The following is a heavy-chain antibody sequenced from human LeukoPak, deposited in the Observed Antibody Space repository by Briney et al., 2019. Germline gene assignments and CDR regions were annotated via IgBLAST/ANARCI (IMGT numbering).Heavy chain of an antibody. J-gene: IGHJ3*02. CDR2: ITGGGGNT. D-gene: IGHD4-17*01. V-gene: IGHV3-23*01. Sequence: GGSLRLSCAASGFSFSSYAMSWVRQAPGRGLEWVSVITGGGGNTYYADSVKGRFTISRDNSKNTLNLQMNSLRAEDTAVYYCARAFTTVTTCSFDIWGQGTLVSVSS. CDR1: GFSFSSYA. CDR3: ARAFTTVTTCSFDI.